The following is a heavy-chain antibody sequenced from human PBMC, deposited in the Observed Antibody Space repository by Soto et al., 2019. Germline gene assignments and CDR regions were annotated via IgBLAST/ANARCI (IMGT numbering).Heavy chain of an antibody. J-gene: IGHJ4*02. CDR1: GDSVSSYSVA. V-gene: IGHV6-1*01. CDR3: ARSGGLDRDFTY. CDR2: TYYRSKWYN. Sequence: SQALSLTCVISGDSVSSYSVAWNWIRQSPSRGLEWLGRTYYRSKWYNDYAVSVKSRISINADTSKNQFSLQLISVTPEVTAFYYCARSGGLDRDFTYWGQGSLVPVSS. D-gene: IGHD2-15*01.